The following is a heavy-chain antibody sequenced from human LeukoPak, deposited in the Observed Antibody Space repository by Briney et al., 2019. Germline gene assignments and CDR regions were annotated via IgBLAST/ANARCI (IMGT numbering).Heavy chain of an antibody. J-gene: IGHJ5*02. Sequence: GESLKISCKGSGYSFTSYWIGWVRQMPGKGLEWMGIIYPGDSDTRYSPSFQGQVTISADKSISTAYLQWSSLKASDTAMYYCARTTYYYGSGGYNWFDPWGQGTLVTVSS. CDR2: IYPGDSDT. CDR3: ARTTYYYGSGGYNWFDP. D-gene: IGHD3-10*01. V-gene: IGHV5-51*01. CDR1: GYSFTSYW.